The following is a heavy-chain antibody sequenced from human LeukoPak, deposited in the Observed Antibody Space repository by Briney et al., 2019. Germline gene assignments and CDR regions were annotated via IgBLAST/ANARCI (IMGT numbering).Heavy chain of an antibody. CDR1: GYTFTSYY. CDR3: ARVLAGGYSSSWYFDY. CDR2: INPSGGST. J-gene: IGHJ4*02. D-gene: IGHD6-13*01. V-gene: IGHV1-46*01. Sequence: ASVKVSCKASGYTFTSYYMHWVRQAPGQGLEWMGIINPSGGSTSYAQKFQGRVTMTRDTSTSTVYMELSSLRSEDTAVYYCARVLAGGYSSSWYFDYWGQGTLVTVSS.